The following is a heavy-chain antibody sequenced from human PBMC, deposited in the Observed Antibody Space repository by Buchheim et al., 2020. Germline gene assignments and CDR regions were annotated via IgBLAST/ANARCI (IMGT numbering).Heavy chain of an antibody. D-gene: IGHD2-15*01. Sequence: VQLVESGGGLVQPGESLRLSCVASGFRFSTYTMNWVRQAPGKGLEWISDISDDGSTKFYSDSVKGRFTISRDNARNSLYLQMNSLRDEDTAVYYCARDLAVVPGASYWGQGTL. CDR2: ISDDGSTK. V-gene: IGHV3-48*02. J-gene: IGHJ4*02. CDR1: GFRFSTYT. CDR3: ARDLAVVPGASY.